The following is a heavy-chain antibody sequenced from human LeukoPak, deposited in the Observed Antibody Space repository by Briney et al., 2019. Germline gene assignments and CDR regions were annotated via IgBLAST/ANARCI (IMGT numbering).Heavy chain of an antibody. J-gene: IGHJ4*02. CDR1: GFTFSSYA. CDR2: ISGSGGST. D-gene: IGHD3-22*01. Sequence: GGSLRLSCAASGFTFSSYAMSWVRQAPREGLEWVSAISGSGGSTYYADSVKGRFTISRDNSKNTLYLQMNSLRAEDTAVYYCAKDSRWLTPGDFDYWGQGTLVTVSS. CDR3: AKDSRWLTPGDFDY. V-gene: IGHV3-23*01.